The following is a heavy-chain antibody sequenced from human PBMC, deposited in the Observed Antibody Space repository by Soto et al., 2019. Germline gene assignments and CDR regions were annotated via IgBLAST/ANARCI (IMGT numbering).Heavy chain of an antibody. CDR1: XYTXXXYY. Sequence: SXXXSXYTXXXYYMHWVRQAPGQGLEWMGWINPNSGGTNYAQKFQGWVTMTRDTSISTAYMELSRLRSDDTAVYYCAVHFWSGQRGPPWGQGTLVTVSS. D-gene: IGHD3-3*02. J-gene: IGHJ5*02. V-gene: IGHV1-2*04. CDR2: INPNSGGT. CDR3: AVHFWSGQRGPP.